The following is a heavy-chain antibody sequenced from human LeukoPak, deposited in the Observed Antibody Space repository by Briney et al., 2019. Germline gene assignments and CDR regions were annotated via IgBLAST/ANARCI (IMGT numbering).Heavy chain of an antibody. CDR1: GASINSHY. Sequence: SETLSLTCTVSGASINSHYWSWIRQPPGKGLEWIGEINHSGSTKYNPSLKSRVTISGDTSKNQFSLKLRSVTAADTAVYYCARALERYYYDSSGYYAHFDYWGQGTLVTVSS. J-gene: IGHJ4*02. D-gene: IGHD3-22*01. CDR3: ARALERYYYDSSGYYAHFDY. CDR2: INHSGST. V-gene: IGHV4-34*01.